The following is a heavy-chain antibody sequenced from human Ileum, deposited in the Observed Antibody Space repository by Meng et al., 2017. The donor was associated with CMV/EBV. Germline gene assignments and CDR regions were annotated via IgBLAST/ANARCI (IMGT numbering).Heavy chain of an antibody. Sequence: QSGPDRVKPSQTLSPPCDISGDSVSTNNVAWNWIRQSPLRGLEWLGRTAYRSKWDYEYSVSVKSRITISPDTSKNQFSLQLRSVTPEDTAVYYCARESELLRFDHWGQGTLVTVSS. CDR1: GDSVSTNNVA. J-gene: IGHJ4*02. V-gene: IGHV6-1*01. D-gene: IGHD6-6*01. CDR3: ARESELLRFDH. CDR2: TAYRSKWDY.